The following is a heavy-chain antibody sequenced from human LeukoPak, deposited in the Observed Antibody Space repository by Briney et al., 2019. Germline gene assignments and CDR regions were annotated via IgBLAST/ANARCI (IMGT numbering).Heavy chain of an antibody. CDR1: GFTFSSYS. J-gene: IGHJ3*02. CDR3: ATYYSSWYFFDI. Sequence: GGSLRLSCAASGFTFSSYSMNWVRQAPGKGLEWVSSISSSSSYIYYADSVKGRFTISRDNSKNTLYLQMNSLRAEDTAVYYCATYYSSWYFFDIWGQGTMVTVSS. V-gene: IGHV3-21*04. D-gene: IGHD6-13*01. CDR2: ISSSSSYI.